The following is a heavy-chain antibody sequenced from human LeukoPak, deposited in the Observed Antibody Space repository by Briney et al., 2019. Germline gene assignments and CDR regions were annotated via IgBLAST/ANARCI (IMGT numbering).Heavy chain of an antibody. CDR2: IYYSGST. CDR3: ARGEQQLVPDY. J-gene: IGHJ4*02. Sequence: SETLSLTCTVSGGSISSYYWSWIRQPPGKGLEWIGYIYYSGSTNYNPSLKSRVTISVDTSKNQFSLKLSSVTAADTAVYYCARGEQQLVPDYWDQGTLVTVSS. V-gene: IGHV4-59*01. D-gene: IGHD6-13*01. CDR1: GGSISSYY.